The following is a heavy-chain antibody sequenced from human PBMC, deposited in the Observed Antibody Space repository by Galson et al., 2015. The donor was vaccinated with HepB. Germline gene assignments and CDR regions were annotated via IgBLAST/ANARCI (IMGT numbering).Heavy chain of an antibody. J-gene: IGHJ4*02. CDR2: ISYDGSQQ. V-gene: IGHV3-30*04. CDR3: VKMVGATEAREF. Sequence: SLRLSCAASGFTFRNFAMHWVRQAPGKGLGWVAVISYDGSQQYYADSVKGRFTISRDNSKKTLFLQMDRLRSEDTALYYCVKMVGATEAREFWGQGTLVIVSS. CDR1: GFTFRNFA. D-gene: IGHD3-10*01.